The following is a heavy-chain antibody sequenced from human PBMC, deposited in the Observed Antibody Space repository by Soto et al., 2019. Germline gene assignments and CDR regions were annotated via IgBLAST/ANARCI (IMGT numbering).Heavy chain of an antibody. V-gene: IGHV4-39*01. CDR1: GGSISSSRYY. Sequence: SETLSLTCTVSGGSISSSRYYWGWIRQPPGKGLEWIGSIYYSGSTYYNPSLKSRVTISVDTSKNQFSLKLSSVTAADTAVYYCARTSTVPLRHYYYYMDVWGKGTTVTVSS. D-gene: IGHD4-17*01. CDR3: ARTSTVPLRHYYYYMDV. CDR2: IYYSGST. J-gene: IGHJ6*03.